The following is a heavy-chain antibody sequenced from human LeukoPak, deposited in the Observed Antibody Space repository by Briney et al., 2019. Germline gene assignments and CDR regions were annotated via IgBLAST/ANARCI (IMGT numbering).Heavy chain of an antibody. CDR1: GGSISSLSYY. CDR2: IYYSGST. V-gene: IGHV4-39*07. CDR3: ARVRGDSPYSFDY. J-gene: IGHJ4*02. Sequence: SETLSLTCTVSGGSISSLSYYWGWIRQPPGGGLGWIGTIYYSGSTYYNPSLKSRVTIPTDTSKNQFSLNLRSVTAADTAVYYCARVRGDSPYSFDYWGQGTLVTVSS. D-gene: IGHD2-21*02.